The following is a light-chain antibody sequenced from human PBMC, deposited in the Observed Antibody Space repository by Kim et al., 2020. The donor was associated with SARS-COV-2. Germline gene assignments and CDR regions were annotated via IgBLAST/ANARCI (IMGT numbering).Light chain of an antibody. J-gene: IGKJ3*01. CDR1: QSVSSYY. V-gene: IGKV3-20*01. CDR2: GAS. CDR3: QHYGTSPFT. Sequence: EIVLTQSPGTLSLSPGERATLSCRASQSVSSYYLAWYQQKPGQAPRLLFYGASSRATGIPDRFSGSGSGTDFTLTISRLEPEDFAVYYCQHYGTSPFTFGPGTKVDIK.